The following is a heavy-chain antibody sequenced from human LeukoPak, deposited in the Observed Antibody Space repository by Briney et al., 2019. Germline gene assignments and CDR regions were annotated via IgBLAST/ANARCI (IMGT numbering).Heavy chain of an antibody. V-gene: IGHV5-51*01. CDR3: VRGWRGSLYDPPDF. D-gene: IGHD3-16*01. Sequence: GESLKISCEASGYTFTKHWIGWVRQMPGKGLEWMGIIYPGDSDTRYNPSFQGQVTVSVDKSITTAYLQWSSLKASDTAVYYCVRGWRGSLYDPPDFWGQGTLVTDSS. J-gene: IGHJ4*02. CDR2: IYPGDSDT. CDR1: GYTFTKHW.